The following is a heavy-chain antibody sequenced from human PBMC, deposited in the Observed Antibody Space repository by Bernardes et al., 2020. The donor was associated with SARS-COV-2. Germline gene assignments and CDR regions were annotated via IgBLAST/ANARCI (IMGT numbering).Heavy chain of an antibody. CDR2: INHSVTT. CDR3: ARGSESVVVPAVLGLDPYYDSYAMDV. D-gene: IGHD2-2*01. V-gene: IGHV4-34*01. CDR1: GGSFSCYY. J-gene: IGHJ6*01. Sequence: SQTLSPTCVVYGGSFSCYYWTWIRHPPGMGLEWNGDINHSVTTYYSPSLKTRVAISVDTSKNQFSLKLSSLTAACTAVYYCARGSESVVVPAVLGLDPYYDSYAMDVWGQGTTVIVTS.